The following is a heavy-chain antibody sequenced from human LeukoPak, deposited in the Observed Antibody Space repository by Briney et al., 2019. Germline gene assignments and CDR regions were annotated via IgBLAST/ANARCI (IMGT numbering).Heavy chain of an antibody. D-gene: IGHD2-15*01. Sequence: GGSLRLSCAASGFTFSSYAMSWVRQAPGKGLEWVSGISGSGGSTYYADSVKGRFTISRDNSKNTLYLQMNSLRAEDTAVYYCAKESCSGGSCYKGVDYWGQGTLVTVSS. CDR1: GFTFSSYA. V-gene: IGHV3-23*01. CDR3: AKESCSGGSCYKGVDY. J-gene: IGHJ4*02. CDR2: ISGSGGST.